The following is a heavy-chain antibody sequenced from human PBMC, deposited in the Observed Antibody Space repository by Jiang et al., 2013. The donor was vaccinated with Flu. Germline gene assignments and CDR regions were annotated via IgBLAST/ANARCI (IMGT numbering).Heavy chain of an antibody. V-gene: IGHV1-18*04. CDR3: ARAEVSPFGGGIAAAGLQY. J-gene: IGHJ4*02. D-gene: IGHD6-13*01. CDR2: ISAYNGNT. CDR1: GYTFTSYG. Sequence: GAEVKKPGASVKVSCKASGYTFTSYGISWVRQAPGQGLEWMGWISAYNGNTNYAQKLQGRVTMTTDTSTSTAYMELRSLRSDDTAVYYCARAEVSPFGGGIAAAGLQYWGQGTLVTVSS.